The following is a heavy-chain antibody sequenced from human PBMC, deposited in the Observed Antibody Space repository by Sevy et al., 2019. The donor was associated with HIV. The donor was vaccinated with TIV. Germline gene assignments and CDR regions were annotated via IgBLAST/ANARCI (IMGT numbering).Heavy chain of an antibody. J-gene: IGHJ4*02. CDR1: GYSISSGYY. D-gene: IGHD4-17*01. CDR2: IYIGGTT. CDR3: ARGKHVSDYYGSFDY. Sequence: ETLSLTCGVSGYSISSGYYWGWIRQPPGKGLEWVSVIYIGGTTYYADSVKGRFTISRDNSKNTVYLQMNSLRAEDTAVYYCARGKHVSDYYGSFDYWGQGTLVTVSS. V-gene: IGHV3-53*01.